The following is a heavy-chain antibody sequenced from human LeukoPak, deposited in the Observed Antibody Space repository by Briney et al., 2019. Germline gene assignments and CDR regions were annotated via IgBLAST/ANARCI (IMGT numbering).Heavy chain of an antibody. Sequence: PSQTLSLTCTVSGGSISSGGYYWSWIRQPPGKGLEWIGEINHSGSTNYNPSLKSRVTISVDTSKNQFSLKLSSVTAADTAVYYCARRSSGHSRTFLGYWGQGTLVTVSS. CDR1: GGSISSGGYY. J-gene: IGHJ4*02. CDR2: INHSGST. D-gene: IGHD5-18*01. CDR3: ARRSSGHSRTFLGY. V-gene: IGHV4-30-2*01.